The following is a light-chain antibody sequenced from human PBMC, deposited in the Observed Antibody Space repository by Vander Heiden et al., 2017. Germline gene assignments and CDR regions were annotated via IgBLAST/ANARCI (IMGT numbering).Light chain of an antibody. Sequence: QSALTQPASVSGSPGQSITVSCTGTSSDVGGYKYVPWYQQHPGKVPKLVIADVSNRPSGVSNRFSGSKSGNTASLTISGLQAEDEADYYCSSYTSSNSYVFGTGTKVTVL. V-gene: IGLV2-14*03. J-gene: IGLJ1*01. CDR2: DVS. CDR3: SSYTSSNSYV. CDR1: SSDVGGYKY.